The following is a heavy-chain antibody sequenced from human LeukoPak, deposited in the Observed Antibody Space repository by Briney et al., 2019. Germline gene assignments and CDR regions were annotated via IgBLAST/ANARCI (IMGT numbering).Heavy chain of an antibody. Sequence: GGSVRLSCAASGFTFSSYAMSWVRQAPGKGLEWVAAISGSGGSTYYADSVKGRFTISRDNSKNTLYLQMNSLRAEDTAVYYCAKEFRRARSRPVDYWGQGTLVTVSS. CDR2: ISGSGGST. CDR3: AKEFRRARSRPVDY. CDR1: GFTFSSYA. V-gene: IGHV3-23*01. J-gene: IGHJ4*02.